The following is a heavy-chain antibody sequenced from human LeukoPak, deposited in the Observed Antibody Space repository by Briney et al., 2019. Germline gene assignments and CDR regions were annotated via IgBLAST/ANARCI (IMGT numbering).Heavy chain of an antibody. Sequence: SETLSLTCTVSGGSVSTSDYYWGWIRQSPVKGLEWIGDVFYTGKTNYNPSLRGRATISIDTSKNQFSLKLTYVTAADTAVYYCARVFDSWGQGTLVTVSS. CDR3: ARVFDS. J-gene: IGHJ4*02. CDR2: VFYTGKT. V-gene: IGHV4-39*07. CDR1: GGSVSTSDYY.